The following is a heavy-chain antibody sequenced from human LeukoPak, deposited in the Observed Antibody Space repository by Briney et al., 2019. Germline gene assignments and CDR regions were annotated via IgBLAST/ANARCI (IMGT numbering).Heavy chain of an antibody. Sequence: SETLSLTCTVSGGSVSTSDYYWGWIRQSPVKGLEWIGDVFYTGKTNYNPSLRGRATISIDTSKNQFSLKLTYVTAADTAVYYCARVFDSWGQGTLVTVSS. CDR3: ARVFDS. J-gene: IGHJ4*02. CDR2: VFYTGKT. V-gene: IGHV4-39*07. CDR1: GGSVSTSDYY.